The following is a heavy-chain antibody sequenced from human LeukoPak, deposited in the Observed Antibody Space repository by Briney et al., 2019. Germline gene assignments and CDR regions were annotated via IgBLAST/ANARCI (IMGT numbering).Heavy chain of an antibody. CDR1: GFTFDDYA. Sequence: PGGCLRLSCAASGFTFDDYAMHWVRQAPGKGLEWVSGISWNSGSIGYADSVKGRFTISRDNAKNSLYLQMNSLRAEDTALYHCARSGYSSSWYPPFDYWGQGTLVTVSS. D-gene: IGHD6-13*01. V-gene: IGHV3-9*01. J-gene: IGHJ4*02. CDR3: ARSGYSSSWYPPFDY. CDR2: ISWNSGSI.